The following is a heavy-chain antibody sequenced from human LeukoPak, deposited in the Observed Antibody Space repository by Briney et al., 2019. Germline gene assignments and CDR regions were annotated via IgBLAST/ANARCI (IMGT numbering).Heavy chain of an antibody. CDR1: GFTFSSYA. J-gene: IGHJ3*02. V-gene: IGHV3-23*01. CDR2: ISGSGGST. D-gene: IGHD3-22*01. CDR3: ARDSRDYYDSTGAFDI. Sequence: GGSLRLSCAASGFTFSSYAMSWVRQAPGKGLEWVSAISGSGGSTYYADSVKGRFTISRDNSKNTLYLQMNSLRAEDTAVYYCARDSRDYYDSTGAFDIWGQGTMVTVSS.